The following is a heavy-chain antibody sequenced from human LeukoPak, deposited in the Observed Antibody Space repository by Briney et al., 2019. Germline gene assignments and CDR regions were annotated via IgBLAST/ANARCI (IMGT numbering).Heavy chain of an antibody. CDR2: IYPGDSDT. Sequence: GESLKISCKGSGYSFTSYWIGWVRQMPGKGLEWMGIIYPGDSDTRYSPSFQGQVTISADKSISTAYLQWSSLKASDTAMYYCASSHFPAAAGTNNWFDPWGQGTLVTVSS. CDR1: GYSFTSYW. J-gene: IGHJ5*02. D-gene: IGHD6-13*01. V-gene: IGHV5-51*01. CDR3: ASSHFPAAAGTNNWFDP.